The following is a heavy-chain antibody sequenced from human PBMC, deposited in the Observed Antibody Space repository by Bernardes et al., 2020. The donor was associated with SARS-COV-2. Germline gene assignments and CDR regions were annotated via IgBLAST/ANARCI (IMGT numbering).Heavy chain of an antibody. CDR2: IYPGDSVT. V-gene: IGHV5-51*01. CDR3: ASVPFGEYHFDF. D-gene: IGHD3-10*01. J-gene: IGHJ4*02. CDR1: GYSFITHW. Sequence: GASLKISCKSSGYSFITHWIGWVRQTPGKGLEWMGLIYPGDSVTRYSPSFRGQVTISADKSISTAFLQWSSLKASDTAMYYCASVPFGEYHFDFWGQGTLVTVSS.